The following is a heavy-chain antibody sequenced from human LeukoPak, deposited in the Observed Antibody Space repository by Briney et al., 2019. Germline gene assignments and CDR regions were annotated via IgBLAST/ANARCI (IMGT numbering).Heavy chain of an antibody. CDR1: GYTFSGYS. CDR3: ARDRAGIVVVTATEDAFDI. J-gene: IGHJ3*02. CDR2: ISSASGTI. D-gene: IGHD2-21*02. Sequence: GSLRLSCAASGYTFSGYSMNWVRQAPGKGLEWVSYISSASGTIEYADSVKGRFTISRDNAKNSLYLQMNSLRAEDTAVYYCARDRAGIVVVTATEDAFDIWGQGTMVTVSS. V-gene: IGHV3-48*04.